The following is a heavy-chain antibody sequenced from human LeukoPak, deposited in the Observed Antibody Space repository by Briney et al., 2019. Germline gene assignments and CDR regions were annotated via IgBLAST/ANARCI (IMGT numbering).Heavy chain of an antibody. CDR3: ARGRNWQTFYHYYMDV. D-gene: IGHD1-14*01. Sequence: SETLSLTCGVSGVSFSGHYWTWLRQTPGKGLEWVGEINHGGGTNYNPSLKRRVNISRDTSTNEISLKKSSVTAADTGIYYCARGRNWQTFYHYYMDVWGKGATVTVS. CDR1: GVSFSGHY. V-gene: IGHV4-34*01. CDR2: INHGGGT. J-gene: IGHJ6*03.